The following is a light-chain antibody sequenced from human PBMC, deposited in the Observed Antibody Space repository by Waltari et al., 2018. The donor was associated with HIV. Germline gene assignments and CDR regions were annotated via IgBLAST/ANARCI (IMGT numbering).Light chain of an antibody. CDR1: ALPKQY. CDR3: QSADSSGTYWV. Sequence: SYELTQPPSVSVSPGQTARIICSGEALPKQYAFWYQQKPGQSPVVGIYKYNERPSGIPERFSCSSSGTTVTLTISGVQADDEADYYCQSADSSGTYWVFGGGTKLTVL. V-gene: IGLV3-25*03. J-gene: IGLJ3*02. CDR2: KYN.